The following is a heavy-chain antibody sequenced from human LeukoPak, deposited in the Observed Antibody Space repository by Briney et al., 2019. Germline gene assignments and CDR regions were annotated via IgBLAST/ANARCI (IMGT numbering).Heavy chain of an antibody. D-gene: IGHD1-26*01. CDR1: GGSFSGYY. V-gene: IGHV4-59*01. Sequence: SETLSLTCAVYGGSFSGYYWSWIRQPPGKGLEWIGYIYYSGSTNYNPSLKSRVTISVDTSKNQFSLKLSSVTAADTAAYYCARCDLMGASDFDYWGQGTLVTVSS. J-gene: IGHJ4*02. CDR3: ARCDLMGASDFDY. CDR2: IYYSGST.